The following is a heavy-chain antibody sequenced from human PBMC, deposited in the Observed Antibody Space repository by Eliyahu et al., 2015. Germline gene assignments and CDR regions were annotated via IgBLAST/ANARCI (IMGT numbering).Heavy chain of an antibody. CDR3: ARDKIGGGAVTTSSPKYYFDY. CDR2: IWYDGSEK. CDR1: GFPFXRXG. D-gene: IGHD4-11*01. Sequence: QVQLEESGGGAVRPGGSLRLSXAASGFPFXRXGXXWVRQAPGKGLEWVAIIWYDGSEKYYADSVKGRFTTSRDNSMNTLYLQMSSLRPEDTAVYYCARDKIGGGAVTTSSPKYYFDYWGQGTLVTVSS. V-gene: IGHV3-33*01. J-gene: IGHJ4*02.